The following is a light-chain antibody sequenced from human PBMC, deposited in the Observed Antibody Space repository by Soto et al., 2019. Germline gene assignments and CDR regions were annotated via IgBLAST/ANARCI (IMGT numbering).Light chain of an antibody. CDR1: QSVRSW. CDR2: DAS. V-gene: IGKV1-5*01. Sequence: DIQMTQSPSTLSASVGDRVTITCRASQSVRSWLAWYQQKPGRAPKFLIYDASSLESGVPSRFSGSGSGTEFTLTISNLQPDDFATYYCQQYDNYPITFGGATKVDIK. CDR3: QQYDNYPIT. J-gene: IGKJ4*01.